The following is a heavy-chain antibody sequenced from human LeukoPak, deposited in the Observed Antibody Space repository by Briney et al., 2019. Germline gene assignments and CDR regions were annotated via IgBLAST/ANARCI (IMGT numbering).Heavy chain of an antibody. Sequence: GGSLRLSCAASGFTLSSYAMSWVRQAPGKGVEWVSGISGSGGSTYYAASVKGRFTISRETSKNTLYLQINSLRAEDTAVYYCAKDKPYKHSPAGYFDYWGQGTLVTVSS. V-gene: IGHV3-23*01. J-gene: IGHJ4*02. CDR2: ISGSGGST. CDR1: GFTLSSYA. CDR3: AKDKPYKHSPAGYFDY. D-gene: IGHD1-14*01.